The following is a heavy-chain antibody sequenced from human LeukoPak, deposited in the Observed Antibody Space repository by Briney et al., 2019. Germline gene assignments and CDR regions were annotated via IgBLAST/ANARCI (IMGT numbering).Heavy chain of an antibody. V-gene: IGHV1-18*01. CDR1: GYTFTSYG. Sequence: ASVKVSCKASGYTFTSYGISWVRQAPGQGLEWMGWISAYNGNTNYAQKLQGRVTMTTDTSTSTAYMELRSLRSDDTAVYYCARGQVIAVAGTELGYWGQGTLVTVSS. CDR3: ARGQVIAVAGTELGY. CDR2: ISAYNGNT. J-gene: IGHJ4*02. D-gene: IGHD6-19*01.